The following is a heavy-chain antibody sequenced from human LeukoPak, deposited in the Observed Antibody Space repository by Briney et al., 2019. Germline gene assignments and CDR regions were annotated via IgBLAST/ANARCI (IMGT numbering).Heavy chain of an antibody. Sequence: GGSLRLSCAASGFTFSSYAIYWVRQAPGKGVEWVSGISGSGGDTYFADSVKGRFTISRDNAKNTVFLQMDSLRAEDTAVYYCAKTTAGYSSGRYPGWPVDYWGQGTLVTVSS. CDR1: GFTFSSYA. J-gene: IGHJ4*02. D-gene: IGHD6-19*01. V-gene: IGHV3-23*01. CDR2: ISGSGGDT. CDR3: AKTTAGYSSGRYPGWPVDY.